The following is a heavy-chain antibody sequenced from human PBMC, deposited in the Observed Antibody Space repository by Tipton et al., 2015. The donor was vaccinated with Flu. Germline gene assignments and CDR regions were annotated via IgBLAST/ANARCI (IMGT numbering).Heavy chain of an antibody. V-gene: IGHV5-51*01. CDR3: VRHGSIAVAGSEYFQH. CDR2: IYPGDSDT. J-gene: IGHJ1*01. Sequence: VQLVQSGAEVKKPGESLKIACKGSGYSFTSYWIGWVGKMPGKGLEWMGIIYPGDSDTRYSPSFQGQVTISADKSISTAYLQWSSLKASDTAMYYCVRHGSIAVAGSEYFQHWGQGTLVTVSS. CDR1: GYSFTSYW. D-gene: IGHD6-19*01.